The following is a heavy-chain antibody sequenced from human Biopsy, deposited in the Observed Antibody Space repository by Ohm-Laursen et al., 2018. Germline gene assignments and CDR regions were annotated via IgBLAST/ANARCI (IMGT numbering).Heavy chain of an antibody. D-gene: IGHD4-23*01. Sequence: TLSLTCTVSGGSVSSGDFYWSWIRQHPGKGLEWIGYIYYSGTTYYNPSLKSLVTISVDTSKNQFSLKLNSVTAADTAVYYCARSPYGGTRYWYFDLWGRGTLVTVSS. V-gene: IGHV4-31*01. CDR2: IYYSGTT. CDR3: ARSPYGGTRYWYFDL. J-gene: IGHJ2*01. CDR1: GGSVSSGDFY.